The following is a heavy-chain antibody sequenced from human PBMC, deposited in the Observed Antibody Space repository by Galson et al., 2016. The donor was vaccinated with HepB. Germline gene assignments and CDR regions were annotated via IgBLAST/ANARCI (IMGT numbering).Heavy chain of an antibody. Sequence: GLEWVSTISGRGDNTFHAESVKGRFTISRDNPRNTLFLQMNSLTAEDTAVYYCAKDAKRMPTGNGGIYDYWGQGTLVTVSS. J-gene: IGHJ4*02. CDR2: ISGRGDNT. V-gene: IGHV3-23*01. CDR3: AKDAKRMPTGNGGIYDY. D-gene: IGHD1-1*01.